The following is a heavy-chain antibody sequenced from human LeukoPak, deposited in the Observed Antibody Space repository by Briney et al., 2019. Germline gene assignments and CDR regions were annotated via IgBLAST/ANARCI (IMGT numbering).Heavy chain of an antibody. J-gene: IGHJ4*02. CDR2: INHSGST. V-gene: IGHV4-34*01. CDR3: ARTVGYSSS. Sequence: SETLSLTCAVYGGSFSGYYWSWIRQPPGKGLEWIGEINHSGSTNYNPSLKSRVTISVDTSKNQFSLKLSSVTAADTAVNYCARTVGYSSSWGQGTLVTVPS. D-gene: IGHD6-13*01. CDR1: GGSFSGYY.